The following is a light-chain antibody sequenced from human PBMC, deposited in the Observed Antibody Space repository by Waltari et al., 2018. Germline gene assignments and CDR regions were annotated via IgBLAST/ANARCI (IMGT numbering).Light chain of an antibody. CDR2: GAS. CDR1: QSVSSTY. Sequence: DIVLTQSPGTLSLSPGERATLSCRASQSVSSTYLAWYQQKPGQAPRLLMYGASSRATGIPDRFSGSGSGTDFTLTISRLEPEDSAVYYCQQYGNAPLTFGQGTKVEIK. V-gene: IGKV3-20*01. CDR3: QQYGNAPLT. J-gene: IGKJ1*01.